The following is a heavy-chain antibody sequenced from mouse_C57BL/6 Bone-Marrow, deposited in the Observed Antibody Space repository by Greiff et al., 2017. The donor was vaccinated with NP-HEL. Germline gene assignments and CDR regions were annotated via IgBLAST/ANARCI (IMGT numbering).Heavy chain of an antibody. CDR2: IHPNSGST. Sequence: QVQLQQPGAEVVKPGASVKLSCKASGYIFTSYWMHWVKQRPGQGLEWIGMIHPNSGSTKYNEKFKSKATLTVDKSSSTAYMQISSLTSEDSAVYYWARYLDYWGQGTSVTVSS. V-gene: IGHV1-64*01. CDR3: ARYLDY. CDR1: GYIFTSYW. J-gene: IGHJ4*01.